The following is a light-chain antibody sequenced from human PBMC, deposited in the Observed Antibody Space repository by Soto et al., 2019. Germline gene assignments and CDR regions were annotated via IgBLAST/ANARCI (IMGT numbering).Light chain of an antibody. J-gene: IGLJ1*01. CDR1: SSDVGAYNA. CDR3: CSSAPESTYV. CDR2: KGT. V-gene: IGLV2-23*01. Sequence: QSVLAQPASVSGTPGQSITISCTGTSSDVGAYNAVSWYQQRPGKAPQVIIYKGTKRPSGVPNRFSGSVSGNAASLTVSGLQAEDEAEYFCCSSAPESTYVFGTGTKVTVL.